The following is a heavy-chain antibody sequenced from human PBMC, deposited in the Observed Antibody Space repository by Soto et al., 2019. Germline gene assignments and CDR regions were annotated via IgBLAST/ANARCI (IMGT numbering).Heavy chain of an antibody. Sequence: SLRLSCAASGFTFDDYAMHWVRQAPGKGLEWVSGISWNSGSIGYADSVKGRFTISRDNAKNSLYLQMNSLRAEDTALYYCAKDLLPYYDSSGYYLGLEAFDIWGQGTMVTVSS. D-gene: IGHD3-22*01. CDR1: GFTFDDYA. CDR2: ISWNSGSI. J-gene: IGHJ3*02. V-gene: IGHV3-9*01. CDR3: AKDLLPYYDSSGYYLGLEAFDI.